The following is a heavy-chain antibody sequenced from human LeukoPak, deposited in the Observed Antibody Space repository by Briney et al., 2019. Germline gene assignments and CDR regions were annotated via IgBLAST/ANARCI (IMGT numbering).Heavy chain of an antibody. J-gene: IGHJ3*02. CDR2: IWYDGSNK. D-gene: IGHD3-3*02. V-gene: IGHV3-33*01. Sequence: GRSLRLSCAASGFTFSSYGMHWVRQAPRKELEWVAVIWYDGSNKYYADSVKGRFTISRDNSKNTLYLQMNSLRAEDTAVYYCASYVLGDAFDIWGQGTMVTVSS. CDR1: GFTFSSYG. CDR3: ASYVLGDAFDI.